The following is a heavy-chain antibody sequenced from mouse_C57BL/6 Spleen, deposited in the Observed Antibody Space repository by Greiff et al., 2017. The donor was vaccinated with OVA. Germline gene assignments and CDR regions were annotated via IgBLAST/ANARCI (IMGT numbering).Heavy chain of an antibody. CDR2: IYPGDGDT. Sequence: VQLQQSGPELVKPGASVKISCKASGYAFSSSWMNWVKQRPGKGLEWIGRIYPGDGDTNYNGKFKGKATLTADKSSSTAYMQLSSLTSEDSAVYFCARSVTTVGDYCDYWGQGTTLTVSS. CDR3: ARSVTTVGDYCDY. D-gene: IGHD1-1*01. V-gene: IGHV1-82*01. CDR1: GYAFSSSW. J-gene: IGHJ2*01.